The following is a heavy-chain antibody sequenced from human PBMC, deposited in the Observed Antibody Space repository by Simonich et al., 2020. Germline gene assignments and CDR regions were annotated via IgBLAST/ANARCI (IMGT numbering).Heavy chain of an antibody. CDR2: MSGRGGST. Sequence: EVQLLESGGGLVQPGGSLRLSCAASGFTFSSYAMSWVRQAPGKGLGWGSAMSGRGGSTYYADSVKGRFTIARDNSKNTLYLQMNSLRAEDTAVYYCAKDRYYNFWSGYYDYWGQGTLVTVSS. D-gene: IGHD3-3*01. CDR1: GFTFSSYA. CDR3: AKDRYYNFWSGYYDY. J-gene: IGHJ4*02. V-gene: IGHV3-23*01.